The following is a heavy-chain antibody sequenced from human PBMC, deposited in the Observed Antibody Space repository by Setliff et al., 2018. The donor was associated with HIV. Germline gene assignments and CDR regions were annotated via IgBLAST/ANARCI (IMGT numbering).Heavy chain of an antibody. V-gene: IGHV4-59*08. CDR3: ARHAPNVDVRCDAFDI. CDR2: IHYSGST. Sequence: SETLSLTCTVSGGSISSNYCNWIRQPPGKGLEWIGYIHYSGSTNYNPSLTSRVTISLDTSRTQFSLRLSSVTAADTAVYYCARHAPNVDVRCDAFDIWGQGTVVTVSS. J-gene: IGHJ3*02. CDR1: GGSISSNY. D-gene: IGHD3-16*01.